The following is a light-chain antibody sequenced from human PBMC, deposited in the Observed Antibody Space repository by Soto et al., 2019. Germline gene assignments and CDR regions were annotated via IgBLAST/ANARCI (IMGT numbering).Light chain of an antibody. CDR1: QSVSSN. CDR2: GAS. CDR3: QHYNNWPLYT. Sequence: EIVMTQSPATLSVSPGERATLSCRASQSVSSNLAWYQQKPGQAPRLLIYGASTRATGIPARFSGSGSGTEFTLTISSLQSEDVAVYYCQHYNNWPLYTFGQGTKLEIK. J-gene: IGKJ2*01. V-gene: IGKV3-15*01.